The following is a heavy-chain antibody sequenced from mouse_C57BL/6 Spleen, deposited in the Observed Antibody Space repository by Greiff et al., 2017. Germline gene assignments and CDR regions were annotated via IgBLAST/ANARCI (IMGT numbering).Heavy chain of an antibody. J-gene: IGHJ2*01. V-gene: IGHV14-3*01. CDR3: AITTVVEGDY. Sequence: EVQRVESVAELVRPGASVKLSCTASGYNIKNTYMNWVKQRPEQGLEWIGRIDPASGTTKYDPKFKGKATITADTSSNTAYLQLSSLTSEDTAIYYCAITTVVEGDYWGQGTTLTVSS. CDR2: IDPASGTT. D-gene: IGHD1-1*01. CDR1: GYNIKNTY.